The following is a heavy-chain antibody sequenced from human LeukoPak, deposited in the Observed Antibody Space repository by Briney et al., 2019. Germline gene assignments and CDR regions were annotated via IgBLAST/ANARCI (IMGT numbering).Heavy chain of an antibody. J-gene: IGHJ4*02. D-gene: IGHD3-10*01. CDR1: GFTFSSYG. CDR3: AKDLDGSGSFFDY. CDR2: ISYDGSNK. V-gene: IGHV3-30*18. Sequence: LGGSLRLSCAASGFTFSSYGMHWVRQAPGKGLEWVAVISYDGSNKCYADSVKGRFTISRDNSKNTLYLQMNSLRAEDTAVYYCAKDLDGSGSFFDYWGQGTLVTVSS.